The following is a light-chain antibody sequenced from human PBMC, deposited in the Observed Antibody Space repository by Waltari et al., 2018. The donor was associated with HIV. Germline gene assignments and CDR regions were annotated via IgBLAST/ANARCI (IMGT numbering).Light chain of an antibody. Sequence: QSVLTHPPSASGTPVQRVSISCSGSSSTIGINIVNWYQQLPGTAPKLLLYSNNQRPSGVPDRFSGSKSGTSASLAISGLQSEDEADYYCAAWDDSLNAWVFGGGTKLTVL. CDR2: SNN. CDR3: AAWDDSLNAWV. V-gene: IGLV1-44*01. J-gene: IGLJ3*02. CDR1: SSTIGINI.